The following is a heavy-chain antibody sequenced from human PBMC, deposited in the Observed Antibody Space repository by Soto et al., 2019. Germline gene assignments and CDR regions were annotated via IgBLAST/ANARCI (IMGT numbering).Heavy chain of an antibody. V-gene: IGHV3-48*03. CDR2: ISRSGSTI. CDR3: ARDGRIRRPDWYFDL. J-gene: IGHJ2*01. D-gene: IGHD2-15*01. Sequence: GSLRLSCAASGLTFSSYEMNWVRQAPGKGLERVSYISRSGSTIYYADSVKGRVTISRDNAKNSLYLQMNSLRAEDTAVYYCARDGRIRRPDWYFDLWGRGTLVTVSS. CDR1: GLTFSSYE.